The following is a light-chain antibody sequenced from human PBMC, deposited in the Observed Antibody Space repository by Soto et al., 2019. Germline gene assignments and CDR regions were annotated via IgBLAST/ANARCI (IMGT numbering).Light chain of an antibody. Sequence: QSVRTQPASVSGSPGQSITISCTGTSSDGGSYDLVSWYQHHPGKAPKVMIYGVNKGPSGVSNRFSGSKSGNTASLTISGLQAEDEADYYCCSYAGSSTFVFGTGTKVTVL. J-gene: IGLJ1*01. CDR1: SSDGGSYDL. CDR3: CSYAGSSTFV. CDR2: GVN. V-gene: IGLV2-23*02.